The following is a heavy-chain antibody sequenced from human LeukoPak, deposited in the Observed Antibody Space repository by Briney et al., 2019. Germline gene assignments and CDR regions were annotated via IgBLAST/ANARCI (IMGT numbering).Heavy chain of an antibody. CDR3: AKDSYYDSSGYPDY. V-gene: IGHV3-74*01. J-gene: IGHJ4*02. D-gene: IGHD3-22*01. CDR1: GFTFTSYW. CDR2: IKSDGTSI. Sequence: QSGGSLRLSCAASGFTFTSYWIHWVRQAPGKGLVWASRIKSDGTSINYADSVKGRFTISRDNTKNTVYLQMNSLTAEDTAVYYCAKDSYYDSSGYPDYWGQGTLVTVSS.